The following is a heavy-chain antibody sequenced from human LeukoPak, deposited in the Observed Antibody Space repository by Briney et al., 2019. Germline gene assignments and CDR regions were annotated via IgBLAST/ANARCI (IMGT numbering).Heavy chain of an antibody. J-gene: IGHJ4*02. CDR3: ARGGLGNFD. V-gene: IGHV3-48*01. CDR1: GFTFSSYS. CDR2: ISSSSSTI. Sequence: GGPLRLSCAASGFTFSSYSMNWVGQAPGKGLEWVSYISSSSSTIYYADSVKGRFTISRDNAKNSLYLQMNSLRAEDTAVYYCARGGLGNFDWGQGTLVTVSS. D-gene: IGHD4-23*01.